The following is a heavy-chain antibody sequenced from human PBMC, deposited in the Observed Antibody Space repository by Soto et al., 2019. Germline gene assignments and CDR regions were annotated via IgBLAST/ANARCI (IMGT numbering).Heavy chain of an antibody. CDR3: ASGSDAEITMVRGVNYYYYGMDV. CDR1: GGTFSSYA. CDR2: IIPIFGTA. J-gene: IGHJ6*02. D-gene: IGHD3-10*01. V-gene: IGHV1-69*13. Sequence: SVKVSCKASGGTFSSYAISWVRQAPGQGLEWMGGIIPIFGTANYAQKFQGRVTITADESTSTAYMELSSLRSEDTAVYYCASGSDAEITMVRGVNYYYYGMDVWGQGTTVTVSS.